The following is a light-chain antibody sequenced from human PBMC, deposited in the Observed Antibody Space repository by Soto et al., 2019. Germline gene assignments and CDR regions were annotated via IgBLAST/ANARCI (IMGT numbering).Light chain of an antibody. Sequence: QSVLXQPASVSGSPGQSITTSCTGTSSDVGTYNYVSWYQHLPGKAPKLLIFEVSSRPSGVSHRFSGSKSGNTASLTISGLQADDEGDYYCSSYTGGRTPFVFGIGTKVTVL. V-gene: IGLV2-14*01. CDR1: SSDVGTYNY. J-gene: IGLJ1*01. CDR2: EVS. CDR3: SSYTGGRTPFV.